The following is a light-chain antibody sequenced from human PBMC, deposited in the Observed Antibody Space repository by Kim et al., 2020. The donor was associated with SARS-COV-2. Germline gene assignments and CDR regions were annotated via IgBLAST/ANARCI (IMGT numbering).Light chain of an antibody. Sequence: AIQLTQSPSSLSASVGDRVTITCRASQGISTWLAWYQQKPGKAPKLLIYEASSLESGVPSRFSGSGSGTDFTLTISSLQPDDFATYYCQQFNSDPLTFGGGTKVDIK. CDR2: EAS. V-gene: IGKV1-13*02. J-gene: IGKJ4*01. CDR1: QGISTW. CDR3: QQFNSDPLT.